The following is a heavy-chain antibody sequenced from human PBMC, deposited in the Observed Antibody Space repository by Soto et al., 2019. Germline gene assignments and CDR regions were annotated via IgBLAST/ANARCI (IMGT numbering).Heavy chain of an antibody. V-gene: IGHV4-59*01. Sequence: SETLSLTCTVSGGSISSYYWSWIRQPPGKGLEWIGYIYYSGSTNYNPSLKSRVTISVDTSKNQFSLKLSSVTAADTAVYYCARGRTYYDILTGYFYWGQGTLVTVSS. J-gene: IGHJ4*02. CDR3: ARGRTYYDILTGYFY. D-gene: IGHD3-9*01. CDR2: IYYSGST. CDR1: GGSISSYY.